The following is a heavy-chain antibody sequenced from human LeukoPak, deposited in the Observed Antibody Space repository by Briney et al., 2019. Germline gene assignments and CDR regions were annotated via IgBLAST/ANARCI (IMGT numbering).Heavy chain of an antibody. V-gene: IGHV4-38-2*01. CDR2: FNHSGST. D-gene: IGHD3-3*01. Sequence: SETLSFTCAVSGCSISSGYYWGWIRQPPGKGLEWIGSFNHSGSTYYNPSLKSRVTITVDTSKNQFSLKLSSVTAADTAVYYCASTYYDFWSGYLGYFDYWGQGTLVTVSS. J-gene: IGHJ4*02. CDR1: GCSISSGYY. CDR3: ASTYYDFWSGYLGYFDY.